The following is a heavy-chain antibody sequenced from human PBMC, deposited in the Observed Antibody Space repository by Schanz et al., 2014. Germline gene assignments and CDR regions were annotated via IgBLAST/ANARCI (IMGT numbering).Heavy chain of an antibody. CDR1: RSTFSSYT. CDR3: AREVGLYDRGWFDP. CDR2: IIPILGIA. V-gene: IGHV1-69*08. Sequence: QVQLVQSGAEVKKPGSSVKVSCKASRSTFSSYTINWVRQAPGQGLEWMGRIIPILGIANYAQKFQGRVTITADRSTSTAYMELRSLRSEDTAVYYCAREVGLYDRGWFDPWGQGTLGIVSS. D-gene: IGHD3-22*01. J-gene: IGHJ5*02.